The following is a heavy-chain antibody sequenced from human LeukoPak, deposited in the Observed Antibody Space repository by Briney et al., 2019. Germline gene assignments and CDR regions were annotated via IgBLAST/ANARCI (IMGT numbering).Heavy chain of an antibody. V-gene: IGHV3-21*01. CDR3: ARDTSSRWQTDY. CDR2: ISGDSSHI. Sequence: GGSLRLSCAASGFTFSSYSMNWVRQAPGKGLEWVSSISGDSSHIYYADSVKGRFTISRDNAENSLYLQMNGLRTEDTAIYYCARDTSSRWQTDYWGQGTLVTVSS. D-gene: IGHD4-23*01. CDR1: GFTFSSYS. J-gene: IGHJ4*02.